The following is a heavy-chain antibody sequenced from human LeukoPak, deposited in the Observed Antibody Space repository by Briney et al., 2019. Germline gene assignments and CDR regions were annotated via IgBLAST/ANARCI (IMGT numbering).Heavy chain of an antibody. Sequence: SVTVSCKASGGTFSIYAISWVRQAPGQGLEWMGGIIPIFGTTNYAQKFQGRVTITADESTSTAYMELSSLRSEDTAVYYCARHSSSYYSRIDPWGQGTLVTVSS. CDR2: IIPIFGTT. V-gene: IGHV1-69*13. CDR1: GGTFSIYA. J-gene: IGHJ5*02. CDR3: ARHSSSYYSRIDP. D-gene: IGHD6-13*01.